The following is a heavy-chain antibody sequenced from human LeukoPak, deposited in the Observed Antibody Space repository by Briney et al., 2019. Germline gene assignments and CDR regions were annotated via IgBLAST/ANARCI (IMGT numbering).Heavy chain of an antibody. Sequence: GGSLRLSCAASGFIFSSYWMTWVRQAPGKGLEWVAFISYDGVNKQYADSVKGRFTISRDNSKSTLYMQINSLRPEDTAVYYCVKDPRYCSSTHCSGAWGQGTLVTVSS. CDR2: ISYDGVNK. CDR3: VKDPRYCSSTHCSGA. V-gene: IGHV3-30*18. D-gene: IGHD2-2*01. J-gene: IGHJ5*02. CDR1: GFIFSSYW.